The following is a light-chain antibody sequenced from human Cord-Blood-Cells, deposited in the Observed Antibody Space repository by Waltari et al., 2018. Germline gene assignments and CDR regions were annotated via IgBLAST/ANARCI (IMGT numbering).Light chain of an antibody. J-gene: IGLJ3*02. CDR2: EGS. V-gene: IGLV2-23*03. CDR1: TSDDGSYNL. Sequence: QSALTQPASVSGSPGQPITISCTGTTSDDGSYNLVSWYTPHRCKATKLMIYEGSKRPSGVSNRFSGSKSGNTASLTISGLQAEDEADYYCCSYAGSSTFGVFGGGTKLTVL. CDR3: CSYAGSSTFGV.